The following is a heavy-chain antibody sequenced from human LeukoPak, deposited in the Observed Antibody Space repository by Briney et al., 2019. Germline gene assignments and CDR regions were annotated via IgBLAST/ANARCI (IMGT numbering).Heavy chain of an antibody. CDR3: ARDRGYCRGTTCYAYYFDS. V-gene: IGHV3-48*04. J-gene: IGHJ4*02. CDR2: IGTTTSTI. Sequence: GGSLRLSCAASGFTLSSFGMNWVRQAPGKGLEWVSYIGTTTSTIYYADSVKGRFTISRDNAKNSLYLQMNSLRAEDTAVYYWARDRGYCRGTTCYAYYFDSWGQGTLVTVSS. CDR1: GFTLSSFG. D-gene: IGHD2-2*01.